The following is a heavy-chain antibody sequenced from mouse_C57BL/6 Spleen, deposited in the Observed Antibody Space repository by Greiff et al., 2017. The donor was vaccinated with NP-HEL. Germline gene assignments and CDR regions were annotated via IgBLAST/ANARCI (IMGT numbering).Heavy chain of an antibody. CDR1: GYTFTSYW. V-gene: IGHV1-69*01. J-gene: IGHJ1*03. Sequence: QVQLQQPGAELVMPGASVKLSCKASGYTFTSYWMHWVKQRPGQGLEWIGEIDPSDSYTNYNQKFKGKSTLTVDKSSSTAYMQLSSLTSEDSAVYYCARVESPKYFDVWGTGTTVTVSS. CDR2: IDPSDSYT. CDR3: ARVESPKYFDV.